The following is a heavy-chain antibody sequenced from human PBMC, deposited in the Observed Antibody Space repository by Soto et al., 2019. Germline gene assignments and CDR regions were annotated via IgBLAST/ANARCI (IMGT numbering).Heavy chain of an antibody. CDR1: VYSVSSNSAA. CDR2: TYYRSKWYN. CDR3: ARDDPHKGAMDV. J-gene: IGHJ6*02. Sequence: PSQTLSLTCAISVYSVSSNSAAWNWIIQSPSRGLEWLGRTYYRSKWYNDYAVSVKSRITINPDTSKNQFSLQLNSVTPEDTAVYYCARDDPHKGAMDVWGQGTTVTVSS. V-gene: IGHV6-1*01.